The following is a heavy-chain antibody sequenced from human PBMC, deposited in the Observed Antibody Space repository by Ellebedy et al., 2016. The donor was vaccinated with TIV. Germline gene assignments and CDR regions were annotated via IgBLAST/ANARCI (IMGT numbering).Heavy chain of an antibody. J-gene: IGHJ4*02. D-gene: IGHD4-23*01. CDR2: IDWDDVE. CDR1: GFSLTTDRMC. V-gene: IGHV2-70*19. CDR3: ARSPDYDGNSSYFDF. Sequence: SGPTLVXPTQTLTLTCTFSGFSLTTDRMCVSWFRQPPGKALEWLALIDWDDVEHYSTSLTTRLTISKDTSKKQVVLTMTNMDPVDTATYYCARSPDYDGNSSYFDFWGQGTLVTVSS.